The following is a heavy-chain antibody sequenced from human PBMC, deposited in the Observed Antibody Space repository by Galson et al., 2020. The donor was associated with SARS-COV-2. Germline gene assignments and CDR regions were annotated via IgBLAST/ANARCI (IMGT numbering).Heavy chain of an antibody. V-gene: IGHV3-30-3*01. J-gene: IGHJ3*02. CDR1: GFTFRNHA. CDR2: ISYDGTNK. Sequence: GESLKISCTASGFTFRNHAINWVRQAPGKGLEWVIVISYDGTNKYYADSVKGRFTISRDNSKNTVFLQMNDLRPDDTAIYYCVRDGGYSGDESMRSFDNWGQGRSVTVSS. D-gene: IGHD5-12*01. CDR3: VRDGGYSGDESMRSFDN.